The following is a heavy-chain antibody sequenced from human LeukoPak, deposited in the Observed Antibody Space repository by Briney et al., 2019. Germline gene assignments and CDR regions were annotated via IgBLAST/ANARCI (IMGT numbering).Heavy chain of an antibody. D-gene: IGHD1-26*01. V-gene: IGHV3-23*01. CDR2: ISGSGGST. J-gene: IGHJ6*02. CDR3: AKGPGGSYLDYYFYFGRGV. CDR1: GFTFSSYA. Sequence: GGSLRLSCAVSGFTFSSYAMSWVRQAPGKGLEWVSSISGSGGSTYYADSVKGRFTISRDNSKYTLYLQMNRLRAEDTAVYYCAKGPGGSYLDYYFYFGRGVWGQGTTVTVSS.